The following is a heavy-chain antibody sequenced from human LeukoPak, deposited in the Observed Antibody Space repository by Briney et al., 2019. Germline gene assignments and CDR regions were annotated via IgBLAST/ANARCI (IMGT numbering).Heavy chain of an antibody. Sequence: GGPLRLSCAASGFTVSSNYMSWVRQAPGKGLEWVSVIYSGGSTYYADSVKGRFTISRDNSKNTLYLQMNSLRAEDTAVYYCARELYYGPGFDYWGQGTLVTVSS. CDR3: ARELYYGPGFDY. V-gene: IGHV3-66*01. J-gene: IGHJ4*02. CDR2: IYSGGST. CDR1: GFTVSSNY. D-gene: IGHD3-10*01.